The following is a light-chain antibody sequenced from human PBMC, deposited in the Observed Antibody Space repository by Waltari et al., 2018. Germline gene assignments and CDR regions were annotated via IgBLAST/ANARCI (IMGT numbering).Light chain of an antibody. J-gene: IGLJ1*01. V-gene: IGLV2-23*02. CDR3: CSYAGSDTFHYV. Sequence: HSALTQPASVSGSPGQSITISCTGSDNDVGRYKLVSWYQHHPGKAPKLIIYEFNKRPPGVSIRFPGSKSGNTASLTISGLQIEDEADYHCCSYAGSDTFHYVFGSGTQVTVL. CDR1: DNDVGRYKL. CDR2: EFN.